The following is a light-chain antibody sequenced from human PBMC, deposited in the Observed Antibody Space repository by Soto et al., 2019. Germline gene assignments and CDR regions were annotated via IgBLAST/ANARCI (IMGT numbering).Light chain of an antibody. V-gene: IGKV3-11*01. J-gene: IGKJ5*01. CDR2: DAS. CDR1: QNVSSY. CDR3: QQRSNWPPT. Sequence: EIVLTQSPATLSLSPGEKATLSCRASQNVSSYLAWYQQKPGQAPRLLIYDASNRATGIPARFSGSGSGTDFTLTISSLGPEDFAVYYCQQRSNWPPTFGQGTRLEIK.